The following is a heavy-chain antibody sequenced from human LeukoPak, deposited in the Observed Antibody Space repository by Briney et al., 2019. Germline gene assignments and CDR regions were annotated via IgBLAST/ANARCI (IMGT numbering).Heavy chain of an antibody. J-gene: IGHJ4*02. CDR2: INHRGST. Sequence: SETLSLTCAVYGGSFSGYYWSWIRQSPGKGLEWIGEINHRGSTKYNPSLKSRVTMSVDTSKNQLSLKLSYVTAADTAVYYCASVDDYWGQGTLVTVSS. V-gene: IGHV4-34*01. CDR3: ASVDDY. CDR1: GGSFSGYY.